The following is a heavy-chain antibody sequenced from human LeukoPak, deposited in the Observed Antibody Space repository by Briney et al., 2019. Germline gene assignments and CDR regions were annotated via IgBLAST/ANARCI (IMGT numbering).Heavy chain of an antibody. V-gene: IGHV1-18*01. D-gene: IGHD1-1*01. CDR1: GYTFTSYG. J-gene: IGHJ6*02. CDR2: ISAYNGST. CDR3: ARDYWNDGHGMDV. Sequence: ASVKVSCKASGYTFTSYGISWVRQAPGQGLEWMGWISAYNGSTNYAQKLQGRVTMTADTSTSTAYMELRSLRSDDTAVYYCARDYWNDGHGMDVWGQGTTVTVSS.